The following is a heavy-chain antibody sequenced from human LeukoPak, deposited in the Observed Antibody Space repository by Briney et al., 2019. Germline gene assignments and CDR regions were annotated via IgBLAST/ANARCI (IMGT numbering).Heavy chain of an antibody. D-gene: IGHD3/OR15-3a*01. J-gene: IGHJ5*02. CDR2: INTDGSST. CDR3: AKGDYWFDS. Sequence: GGSLRLSCAASGFTFSSYWMHWVRQAPGKGLVWVSRINTDGSSTSYADSVKGRFTISRDNAKNMLYLQMNSLRADDTAVYYCAKGDYWFDSWGQGTLVTVSS. CDR1: GFTFSSYW. V-gene: IGHV3-74*01.